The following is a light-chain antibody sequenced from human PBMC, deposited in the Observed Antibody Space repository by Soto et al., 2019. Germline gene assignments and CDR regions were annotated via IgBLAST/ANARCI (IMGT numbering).Light chain of an antibody. CDR1: QSVGTW. V-gene: IGKV1-5*03. CDR3: QHYNSYSAA. CDR2: KAS. J-gene: IGKJ1*01. Sequence: DIQMTQSPSTLSASVGDRVTITCRASQSVGTWLAWYQQKPGKAPKLLIYKASSLEGGVPSRFSGSGSGTEFTLTISSLQPDDFATYYCQHYNSYSAAFGQGTKVDFK.